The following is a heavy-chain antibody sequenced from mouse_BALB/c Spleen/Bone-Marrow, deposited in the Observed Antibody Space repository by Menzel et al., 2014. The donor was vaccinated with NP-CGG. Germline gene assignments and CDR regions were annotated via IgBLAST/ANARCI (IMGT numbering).Heavy chain of an antibody. D-gene: IGHD2-14*01. CDR1: GFKIKDTY. CDR2: IDPANGNT. CDR3: ASYRYGGYFDV. Sequence: EVQVVESGAELVKPGASVKLSCTASGFKIKDTYMHWVKQKPEQGLEWIGRIDPANGNTKYDPKFHGKATITVDTSSNTAYLQLSSLTSEDTAVYYSASYRYGGYFDVWRAGPSVTVPS. V-gene: IGHV14-3*02. J-gene: IGHJ1*01.